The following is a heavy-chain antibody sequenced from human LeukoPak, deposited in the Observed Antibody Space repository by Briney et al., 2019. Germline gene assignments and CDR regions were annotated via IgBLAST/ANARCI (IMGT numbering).Heavy chain of an antibody. CDR1: GGTFSSYA. J-gene: IGHJ4*02. CDR2: IIPIFGTA. CDR3: ARGLIGYSSSWSSFDY. D-gene: IGHD6-13*01. V-gene: IGHV1-69*05. Sequence: VASVQVSCKASGGTFSSYAISWVRQAPGQGLEWMGGIIPIFGTANYAQKFQGRVTITTDESTSTAYMELSSLRSEDTAVYYCARGLIGYSSSWSSFDYWGQGTLVTVSS.